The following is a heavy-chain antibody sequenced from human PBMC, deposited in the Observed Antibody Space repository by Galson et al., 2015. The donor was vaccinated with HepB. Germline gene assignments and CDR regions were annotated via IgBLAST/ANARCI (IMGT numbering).Heavy chain of an antibody. CDR3: ARDFKWNYDH. V-gene: IGHV3-30-3*01. CDR1: GFSFSTNN. D-gene: IGHD1-1*01. Sequence: SLRLSCAASGFSFSTNNMHWVRQAPVKGLEWLAIISPDGNTAFYADSVKGRFTISGDNSKSTLFLQVDSLRPEDTAVYYCARDFKWNYDHWGQGTLVTVSS. J-gene: IGHJ4*02. CDR2: ISPDGNTA.